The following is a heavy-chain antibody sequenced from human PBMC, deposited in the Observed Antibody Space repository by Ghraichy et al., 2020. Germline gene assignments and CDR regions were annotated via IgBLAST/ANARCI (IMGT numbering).Heavy chain of an antibody. J-gene: IGHJ4*02. CDR2: ILYDGSNK. V-gene: IGHV3-30*18. Sequence: GSLRLSCAASGFTFSSYGMYWVRQPPGKGLEWVADILYDGSNKYYANSVKGRFTISRDNSKHTLYLQMNSLSAEDTAVCYCAKGPYCSGGSCNSAELDWGQGTLVTVSS. D-gene: IGHD2-15*01. CDR3: AKGPYCSGGSCNSAELD. CDR1: GFTFSSYG.